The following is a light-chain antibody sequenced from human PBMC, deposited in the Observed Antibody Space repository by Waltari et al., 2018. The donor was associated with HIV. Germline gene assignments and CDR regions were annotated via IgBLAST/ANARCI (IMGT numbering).Light chain of an antibody. J-gene: IGKJ4*01. CDR3: QQYDNLPLT. CDR2: DAS. Sequence: DIQMTQSPSSLSASVGDRVTITCQASQDIRYYLNWYQQKPGKAPKFLIYDASNLETGVPSRFSGSGSVTDFTFTISSLQPEDIATYYCQQYDNLPLTFGGGTTVELK. CDR1: QDIRYY. V-gene: IGKV1-33*01.